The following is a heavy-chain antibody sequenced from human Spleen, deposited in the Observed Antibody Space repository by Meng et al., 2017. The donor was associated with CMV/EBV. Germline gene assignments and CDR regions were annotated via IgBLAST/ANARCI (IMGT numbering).Heavy chain of an antibody. CDR3: ARHRGGYYTRAFDF. CDR2: MNPNSGNT. V-gene: IGHV1-8*01. CDR1: GYTFTSYD. D-gene: IGHD1-26*01. J-gene: IGHJ4*02. Sequence: SVKVSCKASGYTFTSYDINWVRQATGQGLEWMGWMNPNSGNTGYAQKFQGRVTMTRNTSISTAYMELSSLRSEDTAVYYCARHRGGYYTRAFDFWGQGTLVTVSS.